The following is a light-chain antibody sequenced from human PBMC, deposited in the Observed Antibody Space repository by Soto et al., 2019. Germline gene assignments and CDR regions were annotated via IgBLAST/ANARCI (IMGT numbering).Light chain of an antibody. CDR3: QQYGGSSWT. CDR1: QSVSSSY. V-gene: IGKV3-20*01. Sequence: EIVLTQSPGTLSLSPGERATLSCRASQSVSSSYLAWYQQKPGQAPRLLIYGASSRATGIPDRFSGSGSGTDFTLTISRLEPEDFAVYYCQQYGGSSWTFGQGTKVDNK. CDR2: GAS. J-gene: IGKJ1*01.